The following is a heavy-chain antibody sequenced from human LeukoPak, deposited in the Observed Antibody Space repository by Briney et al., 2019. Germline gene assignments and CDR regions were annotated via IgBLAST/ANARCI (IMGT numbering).Heavy chain of an antibody. V-gene: IGHV3-11*01. CDR2: ISSSGSTI. D-gene: IGHD6-13*01. CDR1: GFTFSDYY. Sequence: GGSLRLSCAASGFTFSDYYMSWIRQAPGKGLEWVSYISSSGSTIYYADSVKGRFAISRDNAKNSLYLQMNSLRAEDTAVYYCAKGNIAAAGTDDAFDIWGQGTMVTVSS. J-gene: IGHJ3*02. CDR3: AKGNIAAAGTDDAFDI.